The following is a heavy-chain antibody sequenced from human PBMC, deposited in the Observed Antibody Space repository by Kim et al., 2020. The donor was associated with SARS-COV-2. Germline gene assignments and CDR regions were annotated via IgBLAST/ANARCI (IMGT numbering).Heavy chain of an antibody. V-gene: IGHV4-39*07. CDR2: IYYSGST. CDR3: ARDTAMVGASDY. CDR1: GGSISSSSYY. D-gene: IGHD5-18*01. J-gene: IGHJ4*02. Sequence: SETLSLTCTVSGGSISSSSYYWGWIRQPPGKGLEWIGSIYYSGSTSYNPSLKSRVTISVDTSKNQFSLKLSSVTAADTAVYYCARDTAMVGASDYWGQGTLGTVSS.